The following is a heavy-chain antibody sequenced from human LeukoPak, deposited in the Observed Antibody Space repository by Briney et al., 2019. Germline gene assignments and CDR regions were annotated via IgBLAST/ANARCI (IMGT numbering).Heavy chain of an antibody. CDR1: GYSFSSHW. Sequence: GESLKIPRKGFGYSFSSHWLSWVRQRPGKGLEWMVRIDPSCSYTNYSPSFQGHVTLSADKSISPAYLQCGRLTAWHTAMYYCARRPRHYDSSGYYLDWGQGALVTVSS. D-gene: IGHD3-22*01. CDR2: IDPSCSYT. CDR3: ARRPRHYDSSGYYLD. V-gene: IGHV5-10-1*01. J-gene: IGHJ4*02.